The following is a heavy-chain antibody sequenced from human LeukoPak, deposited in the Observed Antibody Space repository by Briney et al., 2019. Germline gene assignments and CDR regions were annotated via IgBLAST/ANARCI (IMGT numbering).Heavy chain of an antibody. CDR1: GDSISSGYS. Sequence: PSETLSLTCTVSGDSISSGYSWGWIRQSPGEGLVWIGTIFHSGRTYYNPSLKSRVTISVDTSKNQFSLKLSSVTAADTAVYYCARDLEQWLVKYSFDYWGQGTLVTVSS. CDR3: ARDLEQWLVKYSFDY. CDR2: IFHSGRT. J-gene: IGHJ4*02. D-gene: IGHD6-19*01. V-gene: IGHV4-38-2*02.